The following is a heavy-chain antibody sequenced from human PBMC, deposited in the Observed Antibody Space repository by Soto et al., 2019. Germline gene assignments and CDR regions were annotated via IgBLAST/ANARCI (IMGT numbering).Heavy chain of an antibody. V-gene: IGHV5-51*01. CDR3: ARXVGEVGYCINGVCRMDL. Sequence: GESLKISCKGPADDFVNYRIGWVRQVSGKGLEWIGHVRPGDSETRYGPSFHGHVSIPADKSISTVYLQWTNLKASDTGVYYCARXVGEVGYCINGVCRMDLWGQGTTVTVSS. CDR1: ADDFVNYR. D-gene: IGHD2-8*01. J-gene: IGHJ6*02. CDR2: VRPGDSET.